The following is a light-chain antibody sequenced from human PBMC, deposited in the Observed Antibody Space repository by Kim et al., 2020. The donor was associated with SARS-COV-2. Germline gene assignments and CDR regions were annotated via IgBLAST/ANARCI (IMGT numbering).Light chain of an antibody. J-gene: IGLJ1*01. Sequence: QSALTQPRSVSGSPGQSVTISCTGTSSDVGGYNYVSWYQQHPGKAPKLMIYDVTERPSGVPDRFSASKSGNTASLTISGLQAEDEADYYCCSYAGSPPDVFGTGTKVTV. CDR2: DVT. CDR3: CSYAGSPPDV. V-gene: IGLV2-11*01. CDR1: SSDVGGYNY.